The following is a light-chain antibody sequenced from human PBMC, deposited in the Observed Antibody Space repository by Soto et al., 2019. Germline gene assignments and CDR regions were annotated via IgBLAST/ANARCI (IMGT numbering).Light chain of an antibody. V-gene: IGKV1-5*03. J-gene: IGKJ1*01. CDR2: KAS. CDR1: QSISYW. Sequence: DIQMTQSPSTLSASVGDRVTITCRASQSISYWLAWYQQKPGKAPNLLIYKASSLASGLPSRFSGSGSGTEFTLTISSLQPDDFATYYCQQYNSYWTFGQGTKVEIK. CDR3: QQYNSYWT.